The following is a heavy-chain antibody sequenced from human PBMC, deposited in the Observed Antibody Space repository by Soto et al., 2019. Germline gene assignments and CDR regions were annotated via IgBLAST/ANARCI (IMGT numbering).Heavy chain of an antibody. J-gene: IGHJ4*02. CDR2: IYWDDDK. V-gene: IGHV2-70*01. CDR1: GFSLSTSGVG. D-gene: IGHD3-22*01. CDR3: ARTSTVVTIQYFDY. Sequence: ESGPTLVNPTQSLTLTCTFSGFSLSTSGVGVGWIRQPPGKALEWLALIYWDDDKYYSTSLKTRLTISKDTSKNQVVLTMTNMDPVDTATYYCARTSTVVTIQYFDYWGQGTLVTVSS.